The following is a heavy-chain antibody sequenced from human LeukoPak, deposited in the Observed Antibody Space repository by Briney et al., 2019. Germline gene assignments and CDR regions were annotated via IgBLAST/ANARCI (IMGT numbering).Heavy chain of an antibody. CDR1: GFTFSSTV. Sequence: PGGSLRLSCAASGFTFSSTVMSWVRQAPGKGLEWVSTIGGRGDTLYYADSVKGRFTISRDNSKNTLYLQMNSLRAEDTAVYYCAKKTSGSSWYSSDYWGQGTLVTVSS. CDR3: AKKTSGSSWYSSDY. D-gene: IGHD6-13*01. CDR2: IGGRGDTL. V-gene: IGHV3-23*01. J-gene: IGHJ4*02.